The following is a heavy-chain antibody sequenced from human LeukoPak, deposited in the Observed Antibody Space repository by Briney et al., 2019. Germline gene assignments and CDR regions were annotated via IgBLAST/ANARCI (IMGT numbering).Heavy chain of an antibody. V-gene: IGHV3-7*01. D-gene: IGHD2-15*01. Sequence: GGSLRLSCAAPGFTFSNYWMSWVRQAPGKGLEWVANIKQDGSEKYYVDSVKGRFTISRDNAKNSLYLQMNSLRAEDTAVYYCARYCSGGSCFDYWGQGTLVTVSS. CDR3: ARYCSGGSCFDY. CDR2: IKQDGSEK. J-gene: IGHJ4*02. CDR1: GFTFSNYW.